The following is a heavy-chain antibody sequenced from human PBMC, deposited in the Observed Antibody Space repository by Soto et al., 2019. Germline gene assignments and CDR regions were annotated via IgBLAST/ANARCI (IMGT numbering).Heavy chain of an antibody. J-gene: IGHJ4*02. CDR1: GGTFSSYT. CDR3: ARDIGNIYDSSGYYPLDY. Sequence: SVKVSCKASGGTFSSYTISWVRQAPGQGLEWMGRIIPILGIANYAQKFQGRVTITADKSTSTAYMELSSLRSEDTAVYYCARDIGNIYDSSGYYPLDYWGQGTLVTVSS. V-gene: IGHV1-69*04. CDR2: IIPILGIA. D-gene: IGHD3-22*01.